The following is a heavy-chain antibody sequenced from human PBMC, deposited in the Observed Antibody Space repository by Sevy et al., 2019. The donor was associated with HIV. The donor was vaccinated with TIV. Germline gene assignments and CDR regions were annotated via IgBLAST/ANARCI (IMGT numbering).Heavy chain of an antibody. CDR3: TRDQWDHGSGTLYFAY. D-gene: IGHD3-10*01. CDR2: FSGGLKT. J-gene: IGHJ4*02. Sequence: GGSLRLSCAASGFIVSSSPMSWVRQAPGKGLEWLSVFSGGLKTYYADSVRGRFTISRDSSENTLSLQMNSLRAEDTAVYFCTRDQWDHGSGTLYFAYWGQGTLVTVSS. V-gene: IGHV3-53*01. CDR1: GFIVSSSP.